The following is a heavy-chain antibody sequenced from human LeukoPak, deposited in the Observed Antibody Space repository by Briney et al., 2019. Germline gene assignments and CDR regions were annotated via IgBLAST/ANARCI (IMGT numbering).Heavy chain of an antibody. CDR1: GFTFSSYS. V-gene: IGHV3-30-3*01. D-gene: IGHD1-1*01. J-gene: IGHJ4*02. CDR2: ISYDGSNE. CDR3: ARDFPNYYFDY. Sequence: PGTSLRLSCAAAGFTFSSYSMHWVRQAPGKGLEWVALISYDGSNEYYADSVKGRFTISRDSSKNTLYLQMDSLTTEDTSVYYCARDFPNYYFDYWGQGTLVTVSS.